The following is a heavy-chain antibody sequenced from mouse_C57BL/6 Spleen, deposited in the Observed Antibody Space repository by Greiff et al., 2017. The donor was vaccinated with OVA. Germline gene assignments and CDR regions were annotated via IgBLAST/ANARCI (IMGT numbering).Heavy chain of an antibody. D-gene: IGHD4-1*01. CDR3: TKSNWDRYFDV. CDR2: IDPETGGT. Sequence: QLQQSGAELVRPGASVTLSCKASGYTFTDYEMHWVKQTPVHGLEWIGAIDPETGGTAYNQKFKGKAILTADKSSSTAYMELRSLTSEDSAVYYCTKSNWDRYFDVWGTGTTVTVSS. V-gene: IGHV1-15*01. CDR1: GYTFTDYE. J-gene: IGHJ1*03.